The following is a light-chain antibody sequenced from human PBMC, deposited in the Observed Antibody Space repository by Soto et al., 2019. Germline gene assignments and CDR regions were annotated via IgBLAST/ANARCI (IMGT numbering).Light chain of an antibody. CDR3: CSFVGGYIFV. CDR2: DVT. CDR1: SSDVGAYNY. Sequence: QSALTQPRSVSGSPGQSVTISCTGSSSDVGAYNYVSWSQQYPGKAPKLIIYDVTERPSGVPDRFFGFKSGNTASLTISGLQAEDDADYYCCSFVGGYIFVFGTGTKVTVL. J-gene: IGLJ1*01. V-gene: IGLV2-11*01.